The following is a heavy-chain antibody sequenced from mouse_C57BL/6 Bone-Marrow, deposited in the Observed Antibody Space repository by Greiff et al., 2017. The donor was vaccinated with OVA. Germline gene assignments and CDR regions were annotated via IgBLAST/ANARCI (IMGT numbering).Heavy chain of an antibody. CDR3: ARAWYFDV. CDR1: GFTFSDYY. J-gene: IGHJ1*03. Sequence: DVKLVESEGGLVQPGSSMKLSCTASGFTFSDYYMAWVRQVPEKGLEWVANINYDGSSTYYLDSLKSRFIISRDNAKNILYLQMSSLKSEDTATYYCARAWYFDVWGTGTTVTVSS. CDR2: INYDGSST. V-gene: IGHV5-16*01.